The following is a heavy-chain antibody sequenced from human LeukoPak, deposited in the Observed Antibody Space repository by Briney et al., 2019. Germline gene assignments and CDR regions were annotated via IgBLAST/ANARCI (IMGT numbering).Heavy chain of an antibody. Sequence: SETLSLTCAVYGGSFSGYYWSWIRQPPGKGLEWIGYIYYSGSTNYNPSLKSRVTISVDTSKNQFSLKLSSVTAADTAVYYCARFRWIVGATSAFDIWGQGTMVTVSS. CDR2: IYYSGST. CDR1: GGSFSGYY. D-gene: IGHD1-26*01. V-gene: IGHV4-59*01. J-gene: IGHJ3*02. CDR3: ARFRWIVGATSAFDI.